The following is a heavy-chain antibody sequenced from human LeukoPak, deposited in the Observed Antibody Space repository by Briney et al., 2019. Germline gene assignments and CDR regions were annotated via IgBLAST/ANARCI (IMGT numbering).Heavy chain of an antibody. J-gene: IGHJ3*02. V-gene: IGHV3-23*01. CDR3: ARPRLEYCSGGSCFDAFDI. CDR1: GFTFSSYA. CDR2: ISGSGSTT. Sequence: GGSLRLSCAASGFTFSSYAMNWVRQAPGKGLEWVSAISGSGSTTYYADSVKGRFTISRDNSKNTLFLQMNSLTAEDTALYSCARPRLEYCSGGSCFDAFDIWGQGTMVTVSS. D-gene: IGHD2-15*01.